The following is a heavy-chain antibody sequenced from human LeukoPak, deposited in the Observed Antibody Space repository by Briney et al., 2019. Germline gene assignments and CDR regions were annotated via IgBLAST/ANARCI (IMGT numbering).Heavy chain of an antibody. J-gene: IGHJ4*02. V-gene: IGHV3-30*02. CDR3: AKFPTLYCSSTSCESFDY. CDR1: GFTFNSFG. D-gene: IGHD2-2*01. Sequence: GGSLRLSCAAPGFTFNSFGMHWVRHAPGKGLEWVAFIRCDGSNKYYADSVKGRFTISRDNSKNTLYLQMNSLRAEDTAVYYCAKFPTLYCSSTSCESFDYWGQGTLVTVSS. CDR2: IRCDGSNK.